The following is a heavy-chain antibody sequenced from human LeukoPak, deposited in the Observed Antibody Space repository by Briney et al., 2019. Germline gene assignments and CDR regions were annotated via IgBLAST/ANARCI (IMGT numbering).Heavy chain of an antibody. CDR3: VTGDPIWFDP. V-gene: IGHV3-48*01. D-gene: IGHD3-10*01. Sequence: GGSLRLSCAASGFIFSSYGMNRVRQVPGKGLEWISYISNSGSTIIYADSVKGRFTISRDNAKNTLFLQMDSLRVEDTAVYYCVTGDPIWFDPWGQGTLVTVSS. CDR2: ISNSGSTI. J-gene: IGHJ5*02. CDR1: GFIFSSYG.